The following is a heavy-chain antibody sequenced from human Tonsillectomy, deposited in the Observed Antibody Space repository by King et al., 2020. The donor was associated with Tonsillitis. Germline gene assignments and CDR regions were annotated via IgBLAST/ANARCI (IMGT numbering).Heavy chain of an antibody. V-gene: IGHV3-23*04. CDR2: ISGSGGST. CDR3: AKPRGYPSYYFDQ. J-gene: IGHJ4*02. D-gene: IGHD2-15*01. CDR1: GFPFSSYA. Sequence: VQLVESGGGLVRRGGSLRLSCAASGFPFSSYAMSWVRQAPGKGLEWVSAISGSGGSTYYADSVKGRFTISRDNSKNTLYLQMSSLRAEDTAVYYCAKPRGYPSYYFDQWGQGTLVTVSS.